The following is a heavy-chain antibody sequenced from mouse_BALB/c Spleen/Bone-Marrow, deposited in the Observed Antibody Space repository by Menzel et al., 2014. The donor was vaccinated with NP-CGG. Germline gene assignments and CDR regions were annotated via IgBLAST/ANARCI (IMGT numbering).Heavy chain of an antibody. CDR3: ARTYHLYYARNY. CDR2: ILPGSGST. J-gene: IGHJ4*01. V-gene: IGHV1-9*01. Sequence: VQLQQSGAELMKPGSSVKISCKATGYTFSSSCIEWVNQRSVHGLEWIGEILPGSGSTNYNEKFKGKATFTAYTSSNTAYMQLSRLTSEDSAVYYCARTYHLYYARNYWGQGTSVTVSS. D-gene: IGHD5-1*01. CDR1: GYTFSSSC.